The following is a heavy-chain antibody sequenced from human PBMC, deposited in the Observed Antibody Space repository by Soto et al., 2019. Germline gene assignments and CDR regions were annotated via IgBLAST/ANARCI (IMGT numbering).Heavy chain of an antibody. J-gene: IGHJ4*01. CDR2: IIPIFGTA. D-gene: IGHD3-22*01. Sequence: SVKVSCKASGYTFTTYDISWVRQAPGQGLEWMGGIIPIFGTADYAQKFQGRVTITADESTSTGNMELSSLRSEDTAVYYCASHYDSSGYYYRGLDYWG. CDR1: GYTFTTYD. V-gene: IGHV1-69*13. CDR3: ASHYDSSGYYYRGLDY.